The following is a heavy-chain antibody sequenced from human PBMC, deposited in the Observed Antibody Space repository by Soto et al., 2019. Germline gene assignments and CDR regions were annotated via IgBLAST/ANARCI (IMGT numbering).Heavy chain of an antibody. D-gene: IGHD5-18*01. V-gene: IGHV3-7*01. CDR2: INEDGSQK. CDR3: ARVGRYGWDFDH. CDR1: EFSFRSYW. J-gene: IGHJ4*02. Sequence: GGSLRLSCAASEFSFRSYWMTWVRQAPGKGLEWVALINEDGSQKYYVGSVKGRFIISRDNAKDSVYMQVDSLRAGDTAVYFCARVGRYGWDFDHWGQGTLVTVSS.